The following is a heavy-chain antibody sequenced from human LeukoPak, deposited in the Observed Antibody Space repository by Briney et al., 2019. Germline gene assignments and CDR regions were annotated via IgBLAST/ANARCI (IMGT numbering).Heavy chain of an antibody. CDR1: GGSLSSYY. V-gene: IGHV4-59*13. J-gene: IGHJ6*02. CDR2: ICYSGST. CDR3: ARVGGGNFYYYGLDV. Sequence: SETLSLTCTVSGGSLSSYYWSWIRQPPGKALEWIGYICYSGSTNYNPSLKNRVTISLDTSKTQFSLKLSSVTAADTAVYYCARVGGGNFYYYGLDVWGQGTTVTGSS. D-gene: IGHD4-23*01.